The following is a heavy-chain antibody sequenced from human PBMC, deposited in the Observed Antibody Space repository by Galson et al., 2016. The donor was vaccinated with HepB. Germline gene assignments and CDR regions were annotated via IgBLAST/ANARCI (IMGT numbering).Heavy chain of an antibody. Sequence: SLRLPCAASGFTFNDYAMHGVRQAPGKGLEWVSGISWYSETRGSVDSVKGRVTISRDNAKNHLYLQMNSLRAEDTALYYCVMLLGYCTSTRCFIKDSVDRGTDDFWGQGTQVTVSS. CDR2: ISWYSETR. CDR3: VMLLGYCTSTRCFIKDSVDRGTDDF. V-gene: IGHV3-9*01. CDR1: GFTFNDYA. D-gene: IGHD2-2*01. J-gene: IGHJ4*02.